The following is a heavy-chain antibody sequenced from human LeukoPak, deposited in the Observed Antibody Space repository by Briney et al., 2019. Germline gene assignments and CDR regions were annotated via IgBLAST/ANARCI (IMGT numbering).Heavy chain of an antibody. CDR1: GFTFDDYA. CDR2: ISWNSGSI. V-gene: IGHV3-9*01. D-gene: IGHD1-26*01. J-gene: IGHJ4*02. Sequence: GGSLRLSCAASGFTFDDYAMHWVRQAPGKGLEWVSGISWNSGSIGYADSVKGRFTISRDNAKNSLYLQMNSLRAEDTAVYYCAKAGPGVGREYFDYWGQGTLVTVSS. CDR3: AKAGPGVGREYFDY.